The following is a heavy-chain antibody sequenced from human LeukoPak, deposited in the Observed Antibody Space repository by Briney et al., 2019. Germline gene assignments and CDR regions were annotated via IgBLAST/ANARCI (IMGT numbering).Heavy chain of an antibody. CDR2: ISRSGSTM. CDR1: GFTFSTYA. CDR3: AKGSQYSSSWNTPNFDY. D-gene: IGHD6-13*01. Sequence: TGGSLRLSCAASGFTFSTYAMNWVRQAPGKGLEWVSYISRSGSTMYYADSVKGRFTISRDNAKNSLYLQMNSLRAEDTAVYYGAKGSQYSSSWNTPNFDYWGQGTLVTVSS. J-gene: IGHJ4*02. V-gene: IGHV3-48*01.